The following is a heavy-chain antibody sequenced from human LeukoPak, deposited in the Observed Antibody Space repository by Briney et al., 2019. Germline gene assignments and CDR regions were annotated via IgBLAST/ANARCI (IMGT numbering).Heavy chain of an antibody. J-gene: IGHJ4*02. D-gene: IGHD5-18*01. V-gene: IGHV1-69*05. CDR2: IIPIFGTA. CDR3: AVGGYSYGTDDY. Sequence: WASVKVSCKASGYTFTGYYMHWVRQAPGQGLEWMGGIIPIFGTANYAQKFQGRVTITTDESTSTAYMELSSLRSEDTAVYYCAVGGYSYGTDDYWGQGTLVTVSS. CDR1: GYTFTGYY.